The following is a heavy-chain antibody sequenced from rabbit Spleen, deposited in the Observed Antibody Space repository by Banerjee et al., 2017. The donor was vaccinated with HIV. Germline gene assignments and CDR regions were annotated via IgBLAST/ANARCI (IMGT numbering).Heavy chain of an antibody. CDR1: GFDFSNYG. Sequence: QEQLVEYGGDLVQPGASLTLTCTASGFDFSNYGVTWVRQAPGRGLEWIGYIEPIFGRTYYANWVNGRFTISSHNAQNTLYLQLSSLTAADTATYFCVREVAGKFGLWGPGTLVTVS. CDR3: VREVAGKFGL. CDR2: IEPIFGRT. V-gene: IGHV1S47*01. D-gene: IGHD4-1*01. J-gene: IGHJ4*01.